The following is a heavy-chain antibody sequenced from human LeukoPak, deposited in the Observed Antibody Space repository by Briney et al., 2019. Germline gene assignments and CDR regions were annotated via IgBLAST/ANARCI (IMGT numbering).Heavy chain of an antibody. D-gene: IGHD3-10*01. J-gene: IGHJ4*02. Sequence: RASVKVSCKTPEGTFNNYAITWVRQAPGQGLEWMGVFIPIFGTANYAQKFQGRVTITADESTSTAYMELSSLRSEDTAVYYCARAVGELSYFFDYWGQGTLVTVSS. CDR3: ARAVGELSYFFDY. CDR1: EGTFNNYA. CDR2: FIPIFGTA. V-gene: IGHV1-69*13.